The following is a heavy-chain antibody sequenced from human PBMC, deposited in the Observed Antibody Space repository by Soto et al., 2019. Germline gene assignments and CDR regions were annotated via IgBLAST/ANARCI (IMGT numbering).Heavy chain of an antibody. CDR2: VSYDGSNK. J-gene: IGHJ4*02. CDR3: AGNIVY. CDR1: GFTFSSYG. V-gene: IGHV3-30*03. Sequence: QVQLVESGGGVVQPGRSLRLSCAASGFTFSSYGMHWVRQAPGKGLEWVAVVSYDGSNKYYADSVKGRFTISRDNSKNTLYRQMNSLRAEDTDVYYCAGNIVYWGQGTLVTVSS.